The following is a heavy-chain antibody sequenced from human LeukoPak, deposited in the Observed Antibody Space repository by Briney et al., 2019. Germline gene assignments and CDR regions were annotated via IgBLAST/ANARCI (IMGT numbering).Heavy chain of an antibody. Sequence: SQSLSLTCAVSVGSTSIGDYCCSWIRQPPGNGLGWLGYIYYGGSTYNSPSLKTRVPTSVATSRNQCCRKLSSVTAADTAVYYCARVVSSWYEYYYYYIDVWGKGTTVTVSS. V-gene: IGHV4-30-4*08. D-gene: IGHD6-13*01. CDR1: VGSTSIGDYC. J-gene: IGHJ6*03. CDR2: IYYGGST. CDR3: ARVVSSWYEYYYYYIDV.